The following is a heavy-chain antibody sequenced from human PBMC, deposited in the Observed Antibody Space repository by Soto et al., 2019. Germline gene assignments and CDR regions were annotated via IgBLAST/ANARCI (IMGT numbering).Heavy chain of an antibody. CDR1: GGSISSSSYY. V-gene: IGHV4-39*01. J-gene: IGHJ5*02. D-gene: IGHD3-10*01. Sequence: SETLSLTCTVSGGSISSSSYYWGWIRQPPGKGLEWIGSIYYSGSTYYNPSLKSQVTISVDTSKNQFSLKLSSVTAADTAVYYCARHNTMVRGVIISVNWFDPWGQGTLVTVSS. CDR3: ARHNTMVRGVIISVNWFDP. CDR2: IYYSGST.